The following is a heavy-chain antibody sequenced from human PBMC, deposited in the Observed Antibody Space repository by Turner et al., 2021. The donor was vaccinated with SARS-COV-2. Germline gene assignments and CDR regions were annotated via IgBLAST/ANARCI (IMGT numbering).Heavy chain of an antibody. Sequence: QVQLVQSGAEVKKPGASVKVSCKVSGYTLTELSMHWVRQAPGKGLECMGGFDPEDGETIYAQKFQGRVTMTEDTSTDTAYMELSSLRSEDTALYYCATGYAYCGGDCSIHYWGQGTLVTVSS. V-gene: IGHV1-24*01. CDR2: FDPEDGET. D-gene: IGHD2-21*02. CDR1: GYTLTELS. CDR3: ATGYAYCGGDCSIHY. J-gene: IGHJ4*02.